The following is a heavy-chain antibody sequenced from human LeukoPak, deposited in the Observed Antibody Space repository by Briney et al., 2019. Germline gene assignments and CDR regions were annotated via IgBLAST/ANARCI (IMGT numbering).Heavy chain of an antibody. J-gene: IGHJ4*02. V-gene: IGHV1-2*02. Sequence: ASLKVSCKASGYTFTGYYMHWVRQAPGQGLEWMGWINPNSGGTNYAQKFQGSVTMTRDTSISTAYMELSRLRSDDTAVYYCARDLRGDYGDDAVDYWGQGTLVTVSS. CDR1: GYTFTGYY. D-gene: IGHD4-17*01. CDR3: ARDLRGDYGDDAVDY. CDR2: INPNSGGT.